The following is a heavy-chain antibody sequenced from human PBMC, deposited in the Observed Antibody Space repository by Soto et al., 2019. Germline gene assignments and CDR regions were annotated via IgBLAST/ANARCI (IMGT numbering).Heavy chain of an antibody. Sequence: EVQLVESGGGLVQPGGSLRLSCAASGFTFSTYYMNWVRQAPGKGLEWVANIKRDGTEKNYVDSVKGRFTISIDNAKSSLYLQMNSLSAGDTAVYYCARDRGYCSGGTCYSVLDYWGQGTLVTVSS. CDR1: GFTFSTYY. V-gene: IGHV3-7*01. D-gene: IGHD2-15*01. CDR2: IKRDGTEK. J-gene: IGHJ4*02. CDR3: ARDRGYCSGGTCYSVLDY.